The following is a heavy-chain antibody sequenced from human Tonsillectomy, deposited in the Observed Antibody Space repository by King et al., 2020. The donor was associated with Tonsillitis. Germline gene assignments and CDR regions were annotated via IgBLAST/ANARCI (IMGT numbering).Heavy chain of an antibody. J-gene: IGHJ4*02. D-gene: IGHD5-12*01. CDR2: ISNDGGTK. CDR3: VRDQVGRGHDYVPRFDY. CDR1: GFTFSSYG. Sequence: VQLVESGGGVVQPGRSLRLSCAASGFTFSSYGMYWVRQAPGKGLDWVAVISNDGGTKYHAVSVKGRFTISRDNSKNMLYLQMISLRAEDTAVYYCVRDQVGRGHDYVPRFDYGGQGTLVTVSA. V-gene: IGHV3-33*05.